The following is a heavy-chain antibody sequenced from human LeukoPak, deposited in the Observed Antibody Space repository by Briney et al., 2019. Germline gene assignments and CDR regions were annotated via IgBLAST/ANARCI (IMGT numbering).Heavy chain of an antibody. CDR1: GGSISNYY. J-gene: IGHJ4*02. CDR2: IYYSGST. CDR3: ARHPTVTTSYFDY. Sequence: SETLSLTCTVSGGSISNYYCGWIRQPPGKGLEWIGYIYYSGSTNYNPSLKSRVTISVDTSKNQFSLKLSSVTAADTAVYYCARHPTVTTSYFDYWGQGTLVTVSS. V-gene: IGHV4-59*08. D-gene: IGHD4-17*01.